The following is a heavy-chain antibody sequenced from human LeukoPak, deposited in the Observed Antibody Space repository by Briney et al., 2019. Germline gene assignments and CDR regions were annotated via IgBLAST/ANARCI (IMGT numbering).Heavy chain of an antibody. CDR1: GGTFSSYA. D-gene: IGHD3-9*01. CDR2: IIPIFGTA. V-gene: IGHV1-69*01. J-gene: IGHJ6*02. Sequence: ASVKVSCKASGGTFSSYAISWVRQAPGQGLEWMGGIIPIFGTANYAQKFQGRVTITADESTSTAYMELSSLRSEDTAVCYCARDTRYDILTGSDYGMDVWGQGTTVTVSS. CDR3: ARDTRYDILTGSDYGMDV.